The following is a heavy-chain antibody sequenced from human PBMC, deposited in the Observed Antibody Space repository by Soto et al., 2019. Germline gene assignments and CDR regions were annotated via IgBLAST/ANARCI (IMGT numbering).Heavy chain of an antibody. CDR2: INSDGSST. CDR1: GFTFSSYW. J-gene: IGHJ4*02. D-gene: IGHD1-26*01. Sequence: GESLKISCAASGFTFSSYWMRWVRQVPGKGLVSVSYINSDGSSTSYADSVKGRFTISRDNAKNTLYLQMNSLRAEDTAVYYCARGHYSGSCFDYWGQGTLVTVSS. V-gene: IGHV3-74*01. CDR3: ARGHYSGSCFDY.